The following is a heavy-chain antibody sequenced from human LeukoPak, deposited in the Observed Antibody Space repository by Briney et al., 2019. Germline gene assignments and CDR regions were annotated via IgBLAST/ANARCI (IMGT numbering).Heavy chain of an antibody. CDR3: ARETIAAAGKGFDP. CDR1: GFTFISYS. Sequence: GGSLRLSCAASGFTFISYSMNWVRQAPGKGLEWVSSISSSSSYYADSVKGRFTISRDNAKNSLYLQMNSLRAEDTAVYYCARETIAAAGKGFDPWGQGTLVTVSS. J-gene: IGHJ5*02. CDR2: ISSSSS. D-gene: IGHD6-13*01. V-gene: IGHV3-21*01.